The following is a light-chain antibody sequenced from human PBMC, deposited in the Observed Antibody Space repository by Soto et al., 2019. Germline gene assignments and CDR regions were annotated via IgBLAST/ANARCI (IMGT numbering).Light chain of an antibody. CDR3: QQRSHWPPT. CDR2: DAS. V-gene: IGKV3-11*01. J-gene: IGKJ3*01. CDR1: QSVSSY. Sequence: EIVLTQSPATLSLSPGERAILSCRASQSVSSYLAWYQQKPGQAPRLLIYDASNRATGIPARFSGSGSGTDFTLTISSLEPEDFAVYYCQQRSHWPPTFGPGTKVDIK.